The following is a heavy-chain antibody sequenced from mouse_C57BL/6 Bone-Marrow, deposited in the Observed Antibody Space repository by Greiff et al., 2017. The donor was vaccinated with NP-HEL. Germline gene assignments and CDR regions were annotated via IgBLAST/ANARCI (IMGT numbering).Heavy chain of an antibody. Sequence: EVQLQESGAELVRPGASVKLSCTASGFNIKDDYMHWVKQRPEQGLEWIGWIDPENGDTEYASKFQGKATITADTSSNTAYLQLSSLTSEDTAVYYCKPNRSYDGYYGVYFDYWGKGTTLTVSS. CDR3: KPNRSYDGYYGVYFDY. CDR2: IDPENGDT. V-gene: IGHV14-4*01. CDR1: GFNIKDDY. J-gene: IGHJ2*01. D-gene: IGHD2-3*01.